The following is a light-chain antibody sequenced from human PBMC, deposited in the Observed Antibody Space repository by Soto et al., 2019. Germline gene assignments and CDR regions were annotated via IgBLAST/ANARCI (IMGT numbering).Light chain of an antibody. Sequence: SVLTQPRSASGSPGQSVTMSCTGTSSDVGAYDYVSWYQQHAGKAPKLMIYKINKRPSGVPDRFSGSKSGNTASLTVTGLQAEDEADYYCSSFAGSNNFPYVFGTGTKVTVL. V-gene: IGLV2-8*01. CDR1: SSDVGAYDY. J-gene: IGLJ1*01. CDR2: KIN. CDR3: SSFAGSNNFPYV.